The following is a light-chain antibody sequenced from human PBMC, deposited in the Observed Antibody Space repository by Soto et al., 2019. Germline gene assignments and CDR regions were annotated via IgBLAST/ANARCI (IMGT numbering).Light chain of an antibody. V-gene: IGKV3-15*01. CDR3: QQYNNWPPA. CDR2: GAS. CDR1: QSVSSN. J-gene: IGKJ1*01. Sequence: EIVMAPSPATLSVPPGERATLSCRASQSVSSNLAWYQQKPGQAPRLLIYGASTRATGIPARFSGSGSGTEFTLTISSLQSEDFAVYYCQQYNNWPPAFGQGTKVDIK.